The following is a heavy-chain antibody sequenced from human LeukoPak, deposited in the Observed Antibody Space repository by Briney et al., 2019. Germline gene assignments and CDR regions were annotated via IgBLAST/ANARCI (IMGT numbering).Heavy chain of an antibody. J-gene: IGHJ6*03. Sequence: GGSLRLSCAASGFTFSSYSMNWVRQAPGKGLEWVSSISSSSSYIYYADSVKGRFTISRDNAKNSLYLQMNSLRAEDTAVYYCARDHTCSSTSCSPNYYYMDVWGKGTTVTVSS. V-gene: IGHV3-21*01. D-gene: IGHD2-2*01. CDR1: GFTFSSYS. CDR2: ISSSSSYI. CDR3: ARDHTCSSTSCSPNYYYMDV.